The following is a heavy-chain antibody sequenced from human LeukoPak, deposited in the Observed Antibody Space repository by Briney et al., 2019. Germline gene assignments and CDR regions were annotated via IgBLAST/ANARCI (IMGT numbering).Heavy chain of an antibody. CDR2: IYSGGGT. Sequence: PGGSLRLSCAASGFTVSSSYMSWVRQAPGKGLEWVSVIYSGGGTYYADSVKGRFTISRDNSKDTLYLQMNSLRAEDTAVYYCGRQGIYASGNLDYWGQGTLVTVSS. CDR1: GFTVSSSY. V-gene: IGHV3-53*01. D-gene: IGHD3-10*01. CDR3: GRQGIYASGNLDY. J-gene: IGHJ4*02.